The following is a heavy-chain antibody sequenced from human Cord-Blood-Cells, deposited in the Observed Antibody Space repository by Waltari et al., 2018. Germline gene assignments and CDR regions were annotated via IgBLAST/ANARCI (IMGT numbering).Heavy chain of an antibody. CDR3: ARDQGGVVPAAIRLYWYFDL. CDR2: IIPILGIA. V-gene: IGHV1-69*09. Sequence: QVQLVQSGAEVKKPGSSVKVSCKASGGTFSSYAISWVRQAPGQGLEWMGRIIPILGIANYAQKFQGRVTITADKSTSTAYMELSSLRSEDTAVYYCARDQGGVVPAAIRLYWYFDLWGRGTLVTVSS. CDR1: GGTFSSYA. J-gene: IGHJ2*01. D-gene: IGHD2-2*02.